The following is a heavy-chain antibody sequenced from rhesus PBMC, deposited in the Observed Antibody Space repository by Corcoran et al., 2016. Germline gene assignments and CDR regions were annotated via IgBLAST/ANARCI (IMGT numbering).Heavy chain of an antibody. CDR3: YGYTGSYYFALES. CDR1: GFSFSDSF. D-gene: IGHD3-16*01. CDR2: IRNKAYGGTA. V-gene: IGHV3-184*01. J-gene: IGHJ6*01. Sequence: EVQLVESGGGLVQPGGSLRLSCAAVGFSFSDSFLYWVRQAPGQGLEWVGFIRNKAYGGTAGYAASVKDRFTISRDDSNSIAYLQLSSLKTEDTAVYYCYGYTGSYYFALESWGPGVVVTVSP.